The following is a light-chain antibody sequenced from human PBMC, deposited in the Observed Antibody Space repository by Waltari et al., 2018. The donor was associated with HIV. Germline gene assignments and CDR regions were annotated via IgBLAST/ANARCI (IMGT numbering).Light chain of an antibody. J-gene: IGKJ4*01. CDR2: STS. Sequence: DIQLTQSPSFLSASVGDRVTITCRASQGINHFFALYQKKPGKAPKLLIYSTSTWYSGVPSRFSGSGSGTEFTLTSSSLQPEDFATYYCQQVNRSPLTFGGGTKVEIK. CDR1: QGINHF. V-gene: IGKV1-9*01. CDR3: QQVNRSPLT.